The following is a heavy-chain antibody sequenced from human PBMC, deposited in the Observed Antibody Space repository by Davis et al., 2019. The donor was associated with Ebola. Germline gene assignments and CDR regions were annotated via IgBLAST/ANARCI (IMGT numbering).Heavy chain of an antibody. J-gene: IGHJ6*04. CDR3: ARGADTAMFYYYYYGMDV. V-gene: IGHV1-2*06. CDR2: INPNSGGT. Sequence: ASVKVSCKASGYTFTGYYMHWVRQAPGQGLEWMGRINPNSGGTNYAQKFQGRVTMTRDTSISTAYMELSRLRSDDTAVYYCARGADTAMFYYYYYGMDVWGKGTTVTVSS. D-gene: IGHD5-18*01. CDR1: GYTFTGYY.